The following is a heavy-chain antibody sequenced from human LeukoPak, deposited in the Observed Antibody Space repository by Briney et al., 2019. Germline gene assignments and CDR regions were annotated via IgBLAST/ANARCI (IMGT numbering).Heavy chain of an antibody. CDR1: GYTFTGYY. V-gene: IGHV1-2*06. CDR2: INPNSGGT. J-gene: IGHJ4*02. CDR3: ARKGLGSGSYFHFDY. D-gene: IGHD3-10*01. Sequence: ASVKVSCKASGYTFTGYYMHWVRQAPGQGLEWMGRINPNSGGTNYAQKFQGRVTMTRDTSISTAYMELSRLRSDDTAVYYCARKGLGSGSYFHFDYWGLGTLVTVSS.